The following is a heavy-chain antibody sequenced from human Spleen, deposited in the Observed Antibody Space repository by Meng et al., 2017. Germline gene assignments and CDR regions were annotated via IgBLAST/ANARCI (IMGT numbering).Heavy chain of an antibody. D-gene: IGHD6-19*01. CDR3: ARDFTSGSSGDP. V-gene: IGHV1-3*01. J-gene: IGHJ5*02. CDR1: GYTSTDYA. CDR2: ITPGNGNT. Sequence: QVQLVQSGAEVKKPGASVKVYCKASGYTSTDYAMHWVHQAPGQRLEWIGWITPGNGNTKYSQKFQGRLTLTTDTSASTAFMELSTLRSEDTAVYYCARDFTSGSSGDPWGQGTLVTVSS.